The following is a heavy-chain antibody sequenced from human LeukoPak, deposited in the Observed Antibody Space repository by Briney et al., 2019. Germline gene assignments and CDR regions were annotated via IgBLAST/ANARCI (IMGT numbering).Heavy chain of an antibody. CDR3: AKDLIKEGIAVAGTPDY. Sequence: GGSLRLSCAASGFTYSSYAMSWVRQAPGKGLEWVSGITGSGGSTYYADPVKGRFTISRDNSKNTLSLQMNSLRAEDTAVYYCAKDLIKEGIAVAGTPDYWGQGTLVTVSA. CDR2: ITGSGGST. J-gene: IGHJ4*02. V-gene: IGHV3-23*01. CDR1: GFTYSSYA. D-gene: IGHD6-19*01.